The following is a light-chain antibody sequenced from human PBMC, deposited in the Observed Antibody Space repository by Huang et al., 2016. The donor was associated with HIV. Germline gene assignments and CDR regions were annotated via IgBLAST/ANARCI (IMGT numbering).Light chain of an antibody. CDR1: QSVRDK. J-gene: IGKJ4*01. Sequence: EIVMTQSPDTLSVSPGERATLSCRASQSVRDKLAWYQQKPGQAPRLLLHATSTRAAGGPARFRGSGSGTEFTLTISSLQSEDCGVYYCQQYESWPPLTFGGGTKVEIK. CDR3: QQYESWPPLT. V-gene: IGKV3-15*01. CDR2: ATS.